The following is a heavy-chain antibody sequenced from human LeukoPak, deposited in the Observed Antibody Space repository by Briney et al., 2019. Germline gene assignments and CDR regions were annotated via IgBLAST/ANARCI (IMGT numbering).Heavy chain of an antibody. CDR3: ARDREYYYDSSGYYY. Sequence: EASVKVSCKASGYTFTGYYMHWVRQAPGQGLEWMGWINPNSGGTNYAQKFQGRVTMTRDTSISTAYMELSRLRSDDTAVYYCARDREYYYDSSGYYYWGQGTLVTVSS. CDR1: GYTFTGYY. D-gene: IGHD3-22*01. J-gene: IGHJ4*02. CDR2: INPNSGGT. V-gene: IGHV1-2*02.